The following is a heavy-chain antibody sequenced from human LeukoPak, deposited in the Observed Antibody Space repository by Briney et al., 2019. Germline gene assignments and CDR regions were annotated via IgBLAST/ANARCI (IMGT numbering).Heavy chain of an antibody. CDR3: ARDRVVVVAAGFDP. CDR2: MNPNSGNT. D-gene: IGHD2-15*01. J-gene: IGHJ5*02. CDR1: GYTFTSYD. V-gene: IGHV1-8*03. Sequence: ASVKVSCKASGYTFTSYDINWVRQATGQGLEWMGWMNPNSGNTGYAQKFQGRVTITRNTSISTAYMELSSLRSEDTAVYYCARDRVVVVAAGFDPWGQGTLVTVSS.